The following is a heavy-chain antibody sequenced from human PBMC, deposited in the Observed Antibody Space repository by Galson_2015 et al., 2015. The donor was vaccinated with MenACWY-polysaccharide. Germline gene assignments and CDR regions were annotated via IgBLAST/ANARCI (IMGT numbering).Heavy chain of an antibody. Sequence: LRLSCAASGFPFSGSAMHWVPQASGKGLEWVGRIRSKANSYATAYAASVKGRFTISRDDSKNTAYLQMNSLKTEDTAVYYCTRPHYYDSSGYYIDAFDIWGQGTMVTVSS. CDR2: IRSKANSYAT. CDR3: TRPHYYDSSGYYIDAFDI. V-gene: IGHV3-73*01. J-gene: IGHJ3*02. D-gene: IGHD3-22*01. CDR1: GFPFSGSA.